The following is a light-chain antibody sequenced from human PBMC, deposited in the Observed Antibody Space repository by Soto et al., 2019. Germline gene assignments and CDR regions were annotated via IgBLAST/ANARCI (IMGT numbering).Light chain of an antibody. CDR3: QQYNNWWT. Sequence: EIVMTESPTPMSVSAGDRPNLPCRASQSVSSNLAWYQQKPGQAPXLLIYGASTRATGIPARFSGSGSGTEFTLTISSLQSEDFAVYYCQQYNNWWTFGQGTKV. CDR2: GAS. J-gene: IGKJ1*01. V-gene: IGKV3-15*01. CDR1: QSVSSN.